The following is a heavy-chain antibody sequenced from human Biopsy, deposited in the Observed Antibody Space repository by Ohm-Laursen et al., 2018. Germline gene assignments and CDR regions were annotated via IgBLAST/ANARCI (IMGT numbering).Heavy chain of an antibody. Sequence: SLRLSCAASGFTFSGFSMNWVRQAPGKGLEWASSISASGNHIYYTDSVKGRFTVSRDNGENSVYLQMNSLRVEDTAVYYCARDGEAKYCKHGVCPSDFWGQGTLVTVSS. V-gene: IGHV3-21*01. CDR3: ARDGEAKYCKHGVCPSDF. J-gene: IGHJ4*02. CDR1: GFTFSGFS. D-gene: IGHD2-8*01. CDR2: ISASGNHI.